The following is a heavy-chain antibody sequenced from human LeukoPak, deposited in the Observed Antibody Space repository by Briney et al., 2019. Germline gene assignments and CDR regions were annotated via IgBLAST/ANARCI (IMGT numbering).Heavy chain of an antibody. CDR2: IYYSGST. J-gene: IGHJ4*02. CDR1: GGSISSDY. Sequence: PSETLSLTCTVSGGSISSDYWSWIRQPPGKGLEWIGYIYYSGSTKYIPFLQSRVTMSLDTSKNQFSLKLTSMTAADTAVYYCARFSWYIDYWGQGTLVTVSS. CDR3: ARFSWYIDY. V-gene: IGHV4-59*01.